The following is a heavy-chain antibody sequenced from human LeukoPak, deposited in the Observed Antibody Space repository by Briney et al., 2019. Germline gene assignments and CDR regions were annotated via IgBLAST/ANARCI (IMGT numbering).Heavy chain of an antibody. J-gene: IGHJ4*02. CDR1: GYTFSSYA. CDR3: AKASTVLKPIDS. Sequence: PGGSLRLSCAASGYTFSSYAAHWVRQAPGTGLEWVSFISYDGGDIKYADSVKGRFTISRDNSKNTLYLQMNSLRAGDTAIYYCAKASTVLKPIDSWGQGTLVTVSS. V-gene: IGHV3-30*04. D-gene: IGHD1-14*01. CDR2: ISYDGGDI.